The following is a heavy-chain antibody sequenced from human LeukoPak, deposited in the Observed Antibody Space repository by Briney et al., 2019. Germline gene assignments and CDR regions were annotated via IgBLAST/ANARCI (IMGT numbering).Heavy chain of an antibody. CDR3: ARGYSSSWYWFDP. D-gene: IGHD6-13*01. CDR2: IYYSWST. CDR1: GGSISSYY. Sequence: SETLSLTCTVSGGSISSYYWSWIRQPPGKGLEWIGYIYYSWSTNYNPSLKSRVTISVDTSKNQFSLKLSSVTAADTAVCYCARGYSSSWYWFDPWGQGTLVTVSS. V-gene: IGHV4-59*01. J-gene: IGHJ5*02.